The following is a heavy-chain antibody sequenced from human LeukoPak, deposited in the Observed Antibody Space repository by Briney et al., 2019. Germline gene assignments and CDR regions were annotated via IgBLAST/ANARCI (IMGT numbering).Heavy chain of an antibody. CDR2: IYYSGST. CDR3: ARHYDYVWGSYRYSGAFDI. CDR1: GGSISSSSYY. J-gene: IGHJ3*02. V-gene: IGHV4-61*05. Sequence: PSETLSLTCTVSGGSISSSSYYWGWIRQPPGKGLEWIGYIYYSGSTNYNPSLKSRVTISVDTSKNQFSLKLSSVTAADTAVYYCARHYDYVWGSYRYSGAFDIWGQGTMVTVSS. D-gene: IGHD3-16*02.